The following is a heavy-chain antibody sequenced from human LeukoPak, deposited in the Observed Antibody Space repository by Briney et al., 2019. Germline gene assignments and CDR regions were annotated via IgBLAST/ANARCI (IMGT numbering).Heavy chain of an antibody. Sequence: ASVKVSCKTSGYPFISFGISWVRQAPGQGLEWMGWISTYSGETKNAQNFQGRVTMTTDASTRTAYMELRSLRSDDTAVYYCAREAPYYDFWSGYYKLGYFDYWGQGTLVTVSS. CDR3: AREAPYYDFWSGYYKLGYFDY. V-gene: IGHV1-18*01. CDR1: GYPFISFG. J-gene: IGHJ4*02. CDR2: ISTYSGET. D-gene: IGHD3-3*01.